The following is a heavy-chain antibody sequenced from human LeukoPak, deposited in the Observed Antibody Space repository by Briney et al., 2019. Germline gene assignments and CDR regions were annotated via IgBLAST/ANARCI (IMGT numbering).Heavy chain of an antibody. CDR1: GFTFSSYW. CDR3: ARVYGDYREDAFDI. V-gene: IGHV3-7*01. D-gene: IGHD4-17*01. CDR2: INQDGSEK. Sequence: GGSLRLSCAASGFTFSSYWMSWVRQAPGKGLEWVANINQDGSEKYYVDSVKGRFTISRDNAKNSLYLQMNSLRAEDTAVYYCARVYGDYREDAFDIWGQGTMVIVSS. J-gene: IGHJ3*02.